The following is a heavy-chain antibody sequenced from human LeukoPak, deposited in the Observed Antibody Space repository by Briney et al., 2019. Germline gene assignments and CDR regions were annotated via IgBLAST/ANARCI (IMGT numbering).Heavy chain of an antibody. D-gene: IGHD5-12*01. J-gene: IGHJ4*02. CDR1: GFTFSSYS. CDR2: ISSSSSYI. Sequence: GGSLRLSCAASGFTFSSYSMNWVRQAPGKGLEWVSSISSSSSYIYYADSVKGRFTISRDNAKNSLYPQMNSLRAEDTAVYYCARDLWYSGYDPPYWGQGTLVTVSS. V-gene: IGHV3-21*01. CDR3: ARDLWYSGYDPPY.